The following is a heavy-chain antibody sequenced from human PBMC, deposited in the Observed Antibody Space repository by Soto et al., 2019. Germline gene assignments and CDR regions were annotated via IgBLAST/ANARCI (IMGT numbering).Heavy chain of an antibody. J-gene: IGHJ4*02. D-gene: IGHD5-12*01. V-gene: IGHV3-23*01. CDR1: GFTFSSYP. CDR3: AKNSAATIRVRYDY. Sequence: EVQLLKSGGGLAQPGGSLRLSCAASGFTFSSYPMSWVRQAPGQGLEWVAGIVASGGITYYADSVKGRFTISRDNAKNTLYLQMNSLRAEDTAVYYCAKNSAATIRVRYDYCGLGTLVTVSS. CDR2: IVASGGIT.